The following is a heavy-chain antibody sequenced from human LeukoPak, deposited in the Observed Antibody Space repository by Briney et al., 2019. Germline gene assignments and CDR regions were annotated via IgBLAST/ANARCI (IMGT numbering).Heavy chain of an antibody. V-gene: IGHV3-7*01. D-gene: IGHD4-23*01. Sequence: GGSLRPSCAVSGFTFSSYWMTWVRQAPGRGLEWVANINQDGNKKYCVDSVKVRFTISRDNAKNSLYLQINSLRAEDTAVYFCARYGGYYMDVWGKGTTVTVSS. J-gene: IGHJ6*03. CDR2: INQDGNKK. CDR3: ARYGGYYMDV. CDR1: GFTFSSYW.